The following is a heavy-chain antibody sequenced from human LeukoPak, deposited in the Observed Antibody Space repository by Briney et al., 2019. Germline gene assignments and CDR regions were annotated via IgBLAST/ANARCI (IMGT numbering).Heavy chain of an antibody. CDR2: ITTSGTST. J-gene: IGHJ4*02. CDR1: GFTFSSYE. D-gene: IGHD1-26*01. Sequence: GGSLRLSCATSGFTFSSYEMNWVRQAPGKGMEWISYITTSGTSTYYADSVKGRFTISRDNGKTALSLQMNSLRAEDTAVYYCVVHSATSCYWGQGTLVTVSS. V-gene: IGHV3-48*03. CDR3: VVHSATSCY.